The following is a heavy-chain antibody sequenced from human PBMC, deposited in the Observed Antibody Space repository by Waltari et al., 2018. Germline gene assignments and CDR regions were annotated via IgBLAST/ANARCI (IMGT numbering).Heavy chain of an antibody. V-gene: IGHV3-7*01. D-gene: IGHD3-16*02. J-gene: IGHJ4*02. Sequence: EVQLVESGGGLVQPGGSLRLSCAASGFTFSRYWMSLVRQAPGKGLEWVANIKQDGSEKYYVDSVKGRFTISRDNAKNSLYLQMNSLRAEDTAVYYCARDQLYEYYFDYWGQGTLVTVSS. CDR2: IKQDGSEK. CDR3: ARDQLYEYYFDY. CDR1: GFTFSRYW.